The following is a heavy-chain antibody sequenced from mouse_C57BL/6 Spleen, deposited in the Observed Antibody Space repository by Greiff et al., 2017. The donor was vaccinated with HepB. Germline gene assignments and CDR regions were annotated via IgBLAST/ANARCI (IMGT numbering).Heavy chain of an antibody. CDR3: AKITTLYYYAMDY. V-gene: IGHV1-55*01. CDR2: IYPGSGST. Sequence: QVQLKQPGAELVKPGASVKMSCKASGYTFTSYWITWVKQRPGQGLEWIGDIYPGSGSTNYNEKFKSKATLTVDTSSSTAYMQLSSLTSEDSAVYYCAKITTLYYYAMDYWGQGTSVTVSS. D-gene: IGHD2-4*01. CDR1: GYTFTSYW. J-gene: IGHJ4*01.